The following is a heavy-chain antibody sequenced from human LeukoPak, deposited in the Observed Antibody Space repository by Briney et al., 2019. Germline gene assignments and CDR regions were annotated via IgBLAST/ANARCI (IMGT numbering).Heavy chain of an antibody. Sequence: ASVTVSCKASGYTFTGYYIHWVRQAPGQGLEWMGWINPNSGGTNYAQKFQGRVTMTRDTSINTAYMEVTRLKSDDTAIYYCARDPPPVIVGGTTGDYWRRGTLVTVSS. J-gene: IGHJ4*02. CDR1: GYTFTGYY. CDR3: ARDPPPVIVGGTTGDY. D-gene: IGHD1-26*01. V-gene: IGHV1-2*02. CDR2: INPNSGGT.